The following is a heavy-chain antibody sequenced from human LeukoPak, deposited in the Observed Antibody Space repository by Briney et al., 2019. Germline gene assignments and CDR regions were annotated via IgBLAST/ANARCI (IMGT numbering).Heavy chain of an antibody. J-gene: IGHJ3*02. D-gene: IGHD3-16*01. CDR3: ARGGGAFDI. V-gene: IGHV3-21*01. CDR2: ISGSSTYI. Sequence: GGSLRLSCAASGFTFATYTMDWVRQAPGKGLEWVSSISGSSTYIYSADSVRGRFTISRDNAKNLLDLQMNSLRVEDTAVYYCARGGGAFDIWGQGTMVTVSS. CDR1: GFTFATYT.